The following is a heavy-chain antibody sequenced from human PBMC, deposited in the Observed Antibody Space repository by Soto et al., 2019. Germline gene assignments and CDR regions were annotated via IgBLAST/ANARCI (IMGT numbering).Heavy chain of an antibody. D-gene: IGHD6-19*01. CDR2: ISGSGGST. CDR1: GFTFSSYA. CDR3: AKDLGVQWLVWSNDY. Sequence: GGSLRLSCAASGFTFSSYAMSWVRQAPGKGLEWVSAISGSGGSTYYADSVKGRFTISRDNSKNTLYLQMNSLRAEDTAVYYCAKDLGVQWLVWSNDYWGQGTLVTVSS. J-gene: IGHJ4*02. V-gene: IGHV3-23*01.